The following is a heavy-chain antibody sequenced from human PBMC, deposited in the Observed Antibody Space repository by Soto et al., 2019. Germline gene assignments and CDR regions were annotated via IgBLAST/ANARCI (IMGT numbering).Heavy chain of an antibody. J-gene: IGHJ4*02. D-gene: IGHD3-16*01. V-gene: IGHV3-23*01. Sequence: PGCSLRLSCAASGFKFSNYAMSWVRQAPGKGLEWVSLISATGGGTYYADSVKGRFTISRDNSHNTLYLQVHSLTAEDTAVYYCAKDRREGGNSAFYFDFWGQGAQVTVSS. CDR2: ISATGGGT. CDR1: GFKFSNYA. CDR3: AKDRREGGNSAFYFDF.